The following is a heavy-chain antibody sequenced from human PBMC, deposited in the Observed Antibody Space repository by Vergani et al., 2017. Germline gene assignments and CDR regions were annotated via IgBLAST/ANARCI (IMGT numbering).Heavy chain of an antibody. V-gene: IGHV1-69*01. CDR3: ARGSSSSPYNYYYYYYYMDV. CDR1: GGTFSSYA. Sequence: QVQLVQTGAEVKKPGSSVKVSCKASGGTFSSYAISWVRQAPGQGLEWMGGIIPIFGTANYAQKFPGRVTITADESTSTAYMELSSLRSEDTAVYYCARGSSSSPYNYYYYYYYMDVWGKGTTVTVSS. D-gene: IGHD6-6*01. J-gene: IGHJ6*03. CDR2: IIPIFGTA.